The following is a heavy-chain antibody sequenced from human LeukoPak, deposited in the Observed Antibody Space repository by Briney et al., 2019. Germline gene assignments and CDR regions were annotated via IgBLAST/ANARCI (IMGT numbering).Heavy chain of an antibody. D-gene: IGHD2-15*01. CDR2: ISGSGGST. CDR3: AKEIYCSGGSCYSDAFDI. CDR1: GFTFSSYA. J-gene: IGHJ3*02. V-gene: IGHV3-23*01. Sequence: PGGSLRLSCAASGFTFSSYAMSWVRQAPGKGLECVSAISGSGGSTYFADSVKGRFTISRDNSKNTLYLQMNSLRAEDTAVYYCAKEIYCSGGSCYSDAFDIWGQGTMVTVSS.